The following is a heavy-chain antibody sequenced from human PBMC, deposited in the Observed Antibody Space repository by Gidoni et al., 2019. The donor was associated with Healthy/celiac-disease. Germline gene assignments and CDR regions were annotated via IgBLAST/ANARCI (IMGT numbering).Heavy chain of an antibody. V-gene: IGHV4-39*01. CDR1: GCSISSSSYY. Sequence: QLQLQESGPGLVKPSETLSLPCTVSGCSISSSSYYWGWIRQPPGKGLEWIGSIYYSGRTYYNPSIKSRVTISVDTSKNQFSLKLSSVTAADTAVYYCARLEVLLWFGEPTYNWFDPWGQGTLVTVSS. CDR3: ARLEVLLWFGEPTYNWFDP. J-gene: IGHJ5*02. CDR2: IYYSGRT. D-gene: IGHD3-10*01.